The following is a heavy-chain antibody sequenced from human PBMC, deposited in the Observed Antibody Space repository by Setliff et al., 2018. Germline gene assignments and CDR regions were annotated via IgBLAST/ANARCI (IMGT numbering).Heavy chain of an antibody. D-gene: IGHD2-8*01. V-gene: IGHV1-18*01. J-gene: IGHJ5*01. CDR2: IFPKTGNT. CDR1: GYTFTNYG. Sequence: GASVKVSCKASGYTFTNYGITWVRQAPGQGLEWMGWIFPKTGNTNYAHKLQDRVTPATDTSTNTFYLELRSLRPDDTAVYYCARLVRFCTRTACQRVAGAESWGQGTLVTVS. CDR3: ARLVRFCTRTACQRVAGAES.